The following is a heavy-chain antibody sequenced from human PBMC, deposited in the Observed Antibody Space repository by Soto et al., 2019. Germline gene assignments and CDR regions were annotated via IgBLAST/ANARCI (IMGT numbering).Heavy chain of an antibody. V-gene: IGHV4-34*01. J-gene: IGHJ5*02. CDR3: ARGLLDPYYYDSSGYLAWFDP. Sequence: LSLTCAVYGGSFSGYYWSWIRQPPGKGLEWIGEINHSGSTNYNPSLKSRVTISVDTSKNQFSLKLSSVTAADTAVYYCARGLLDPYYYDSSGYLAWFDPWGQGTLVTVSS. CDR1: GGSFSGYY. CDR2: INHSGST. D-gene: IGHD3-22*01.